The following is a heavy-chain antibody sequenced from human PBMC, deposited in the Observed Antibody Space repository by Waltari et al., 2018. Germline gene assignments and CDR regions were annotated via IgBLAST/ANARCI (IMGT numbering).Heavy chain of an antibody. Sequence: EVQLVESGGGLVQPGGSLRLSCAASGFTFNPYGMHWVRIARGKGLVWVSRIKSDGRSTNYADSVKGRFTISRDNAKNTVYLQMNSLRAEDTAVYYCSRVLYNSYFDHWGQGTLVTVSS. CDR2: IKSDGRST. CDR3: SRVLYNSYFDH. CDR1: GFTFNPYG. D-gene: IGHD1-1*01. V-gene: IGHV3-74*01. J-gene: IGHJ4*02.